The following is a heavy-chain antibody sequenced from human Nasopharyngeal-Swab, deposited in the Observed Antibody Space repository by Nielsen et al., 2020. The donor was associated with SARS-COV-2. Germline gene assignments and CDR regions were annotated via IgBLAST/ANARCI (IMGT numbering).Heavy chain of an antibody. J-gene: IGHJ3*02. Sequence: SDTLSLTCTVSGGSISSYYWSWIRPPPGKGLGWFGYIYYSGSTNYNPSLKSRVTISVDTSKNQFSLKLSSVTAADPAVYYCARGSFWYDSSGYPAEGDAFDIWGQGTMVTVSS. CDR2: IYYSGST. CDR3: ARGSFWYDSSGYPAEGDAFDI. CDR1: GGSISSYY. D-gene: IGHD3-22*01. V-gene: IGHV4-59*01.